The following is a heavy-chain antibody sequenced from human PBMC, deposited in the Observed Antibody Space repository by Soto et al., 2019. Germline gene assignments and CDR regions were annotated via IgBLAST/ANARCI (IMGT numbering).Heavy chain of an antibody. CDR3: ARVAAYISSWLGFDY. CDR2: IYYSGST. Sequence: QVQLQESGPGLVKPSETLSLTCTVSGGSVSSGSYYWSWIRQPPGKGLEWIGYIYYSGSTNYNPSLKSRVTISVDTSKNQFSLKLSSVTAADTAVYYCARVAAYISSWLGFDYWGQGTLVTVSS. V-gene: IGHV4-61*01. J-gene: IGHJ4*02. CDR1: GGSVSSGSYY. D-gene: IGHD6-13*01.